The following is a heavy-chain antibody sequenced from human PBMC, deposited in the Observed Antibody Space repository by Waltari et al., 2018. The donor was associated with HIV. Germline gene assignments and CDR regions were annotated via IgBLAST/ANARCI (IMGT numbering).Heavy chain of an antibody. D-gene: IGHD1-20*01. Sequence: VQPEREMKPPGASVKVSCKPPGSPSPAYALRCLRLAPGQGFGGVGWISAYNGNTNYAEKFRGRVMLTTDTSTSTAYMELRGLRHEDTAIYYCARDKGASDTYKAEYFQHWGRGTLVSVSA. V-gene: IGHV1-18*01. CDR3: ARDKGASDTYKAEYFQH. CDR1: GSPSPAYA. CDR2: ISAYNGNT. J-gene: IGHJ1*01.